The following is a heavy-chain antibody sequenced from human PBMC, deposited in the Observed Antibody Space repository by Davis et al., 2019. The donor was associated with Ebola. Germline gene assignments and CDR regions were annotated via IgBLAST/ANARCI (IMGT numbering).Heavy chain of an antibody. D-gene: IGHD4/OR15-4a*01. CDR3: AKGANYGAPFDY. V-gene: IGHV3-53*01. Sequence: GESLKISCAASGFTVSSNYMSWVRQAPGKGLEWVSVIYNGASTNYVDSVKGRFTISRDNSKNTLYLQMNSLRAEDTAVYYCAKGANYGAPFDYWGQGTLVTVSS. CDR1: GFTVSSNY. J-gene: IGHJ4*02. CDR2: IYNGAST.